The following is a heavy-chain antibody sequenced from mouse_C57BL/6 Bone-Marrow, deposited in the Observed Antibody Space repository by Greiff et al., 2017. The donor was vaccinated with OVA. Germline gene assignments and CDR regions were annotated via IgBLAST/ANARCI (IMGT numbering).Heavy chain of an antibody. J-gene: IGHJ3*01. CDR1: GFTFSDAW. CDR2: IRNKANNPAT. V-gene: IGHV6-6*01. D-gene: IGHD3-2*02. Sequence: EVKVEESGGGLVQPGGSMKLSCAASGFTFSDAWMDWVRQSPEKGLEWVAEIRNKANNPATYYAESVKGRFTISRDDSKSSVYLQMNSLGAEDTGIYYCTRQLRLLFAYWGQGTLVTVSA. CDR3: TRQLRLLFAY.